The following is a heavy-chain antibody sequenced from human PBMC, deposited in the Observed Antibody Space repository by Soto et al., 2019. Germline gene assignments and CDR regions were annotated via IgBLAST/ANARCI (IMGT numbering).Heavy chain of an antibody. CDR1: GFTFSSYA. V-gene: IGHV3-23*01. CDR2: ISGSGGST. CDR3: ARRSSGWYFDY. D-gene: IGHD6-19*01. Sequence: EVQLLESGGGLVQPGGSLRLSCAASGFTFSSYAMSWVRQAPGKGLEWVSAISGSGGSTYYADSVKGRFTISRDNSKNTLYLQRNSLRAEDTAAYYCARRSSGWYFDYWGQGTLVTVSS. J-gene: IGHJ4*02.